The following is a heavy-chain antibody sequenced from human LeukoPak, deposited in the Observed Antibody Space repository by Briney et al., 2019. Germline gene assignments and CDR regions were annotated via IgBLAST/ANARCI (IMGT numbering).Heavy chain of an antibody. V-gene: IGHV3-23*01. CDR1: GFTFSSYA. J-gene: IGHJ5*02. Sequence: GGSLRLPCAASGFTFSSYAMSWVRQAPGKGLEWVSAISGSGGSTYYADSVKGRFTISRDNSKNTLYLQMNSLRAEDTAVYYCAKDRGLDYYDSSGYSHWFDPWGQGTLVTVSS. CDR3: AKDRGLDYYDSSGYSHWFDP. D-gene: IGHD3-22*01. CDR2: ISGSGGST.